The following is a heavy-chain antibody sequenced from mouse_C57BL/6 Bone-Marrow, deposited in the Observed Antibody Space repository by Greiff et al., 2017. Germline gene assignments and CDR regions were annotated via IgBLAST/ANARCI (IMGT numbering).Heavy chain of an antibody. J-gene: IGHJ4*01. V-gene: IGHV1-55*01. CDR1: GYTFTSYW. CDR2: IYPGSGST. D-gene: IGHD2-5*01. Sequence: VQLQHPGAELVKPGASVKMSCKASGYTFTSYWITWVKQRPGQGLEWIGDIYPGSGSTNYNEKFKSKATLTVDTSSSTAYMQLSSLTSEDSAVYYCARDSNFYAMDYWGQGTSVTVSS. CDR3: ARDSNFYAMDY.